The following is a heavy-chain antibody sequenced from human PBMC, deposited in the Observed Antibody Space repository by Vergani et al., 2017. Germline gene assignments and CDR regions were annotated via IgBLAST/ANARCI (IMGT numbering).Heavy chain of an antibody. CDR2: IYSGGST. CDR3: ASLVGLYGSGTGAFDI. Sequence: EVQLVETGGGLIQPGGSLRLSCAASGFTVSSNYMSWVRPAPGKGLEWVSVIYSGGSTYYADSVKGRFTISRDNSKNSLYLQMNSLRAEDTAVYYCASLVGLYGSGTGAFDIWGQGTMVTVSS. CDR1: GFTVSSNY. D-gene: IGHD3-10*01. J-gene: IGHJ3*02. V-gene: IGHV3-53*02.